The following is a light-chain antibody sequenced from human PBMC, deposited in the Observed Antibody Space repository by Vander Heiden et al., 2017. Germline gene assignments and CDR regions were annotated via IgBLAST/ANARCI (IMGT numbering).Light chain of an antibody. CDR3: RQGKHWPRT. Sequence: DVVMTQSPLSLPVTLGQPASISCRSSQSLVHSDGNTYLNWLQQRPGQSPRRLIYKVSNRDSGVPDRFSGSGSGTDFILKISRVEAEDVGVYYCRQGKHWPRTFGQGTKVEIK. CDR2: KVS. CDR1: QSLVHSDGNTY. V-gene: IGKV2-30*02. J-gene: IGKJ1*01.